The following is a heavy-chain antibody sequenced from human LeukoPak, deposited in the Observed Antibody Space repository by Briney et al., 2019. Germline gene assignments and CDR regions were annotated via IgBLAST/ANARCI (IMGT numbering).Heavy chain of an antibody. Sequence: GGSLRLSCVASGFTFSSYSMNWVRQAPGKGLEWVSAISGSGGSTYYADSVKGRFTISRDNSKNTLYLQMNSLRAEDTAVYYCARGTGGDYYDSSGYEHWGQGTLVTVSS. D-gene: IGHD3-22*01. CDR3: ARGTGGDYYDSSGYEH. V-gene: IGHV3-23*01. CDR2: ISGSGGST. J-gene: IGHJ1*01. CDR1: GFTFSSYS.